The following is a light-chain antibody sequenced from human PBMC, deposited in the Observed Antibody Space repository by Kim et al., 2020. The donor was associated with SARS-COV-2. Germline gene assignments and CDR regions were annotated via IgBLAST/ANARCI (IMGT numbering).Light chain of an antibody. V-gene: IGLV3-21*01. CDR3: QVWDSSSDHRV. CDR1: DIGSKN. Sequence: PRKTARITCEGNDIGSKNVHWYQLKPGQAPVLVMRYDSGRPSGIPERFSGSNSRNTATLSINRVEAGDEADYYCQVWDSSSDHRVFGRGTQLTVL. CDR2: YDS. J-gene: IGLJ3*02.